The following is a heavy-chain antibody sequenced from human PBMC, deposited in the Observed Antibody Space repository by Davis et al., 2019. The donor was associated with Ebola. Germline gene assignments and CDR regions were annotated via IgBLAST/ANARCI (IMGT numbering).Heavy chain of an antibody. CDR1: GYTFVNYG. CDR2: IRTYDGNT. D-gene: IGHD1-26*01. Sequence: SVTVSCKASGYTFVNYGLPWLRQAPGQSLEWLGWIRTYDGNTNYAQKLQDRVTMTTDSSTTTVFMELTNLRFEDTAMYWCARGEGAPDFWGQGTLVTVSS. J-gene: IGHJ4*02. V-gene: IGHV1-18*04. CDR3: ARGEGAPDF.